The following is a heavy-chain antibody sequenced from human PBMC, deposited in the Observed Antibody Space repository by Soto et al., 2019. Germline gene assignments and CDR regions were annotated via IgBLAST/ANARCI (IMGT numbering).Heavy chain of an antibody. CDR3: ARGSGSYSAY. CDR2: ISYSGST. V-gene: IGHV4-61*01. J-gene: IGHJ4*02. D-gene: IGHD1-26*01. CDR1: GASVSSGNYY. Sequence: QVQLQESGPGLVKPSETLSLTCTVSGASVSSGNYYWSWIRQPPGKGLECIGYISYSGSTNYNPSLKSRVNISIDTSKNQFCLKLSSMTAADTAVDYCARGSGSYSAYWGQGTLVTVSS.